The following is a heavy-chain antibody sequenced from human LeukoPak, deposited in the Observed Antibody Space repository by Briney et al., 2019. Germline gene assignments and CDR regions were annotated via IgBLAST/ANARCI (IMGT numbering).Heavy chain of an antibody. V-gene: IGHV1-69*06. CDR1: GGTFSSYE. CDR3: ASGTTDIVVVPATLRNYYFDY. D-gene: IGHD2-2*01. CDR2: IIPMFGTA. Sequence: SVKVPCKASGGTFSSYEISWVRQAPGQGLEWMGGIIPMFGTAKYAQKFQGRVTITADKSTSTAYMELSSLRSEDTAVYYCASGTTDIVVVPATLRNYYFDYWGQGTLVTVSS. J-gene: IGHJ4*02.